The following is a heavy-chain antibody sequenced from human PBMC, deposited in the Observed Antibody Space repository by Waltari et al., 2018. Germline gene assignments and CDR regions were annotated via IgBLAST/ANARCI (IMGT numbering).Heavy chain of an antibody. D-gene: IGHD6-13*01. CDR2: ISSTSSDI. V-gene: IGHV3-21*02. J-gene: IGHJ6*02. CDR3: AGGYSSYYGMDV. CDR1: GFTFNTYT. Sequence: EVQLVESGGGLVKPGGSLRLSCAASGFTFNTYTMNWVRQAPGKGRGWSRSISSTSSDISYADSVNGRFTISRDNAKSSLYLQLNSLRAEDTAVYYCAGGYSSYYGMDVWGQGTTVTVSS.